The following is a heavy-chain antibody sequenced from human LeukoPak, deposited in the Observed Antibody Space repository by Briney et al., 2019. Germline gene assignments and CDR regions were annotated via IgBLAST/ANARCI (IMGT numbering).Heavy chain of an antibody. J-gene: IGHJ1*01. D-gene: IGHD3-22*01. V-gene: IGHV4-4*07. CDR3: VGSGYYYAEYFQH. CDR2: IYTSGST. CDR1: GGSISSYY. Sequence: SETLSLTCTVSGGSISSYYWSWIRQPAGKGLEWIGRIYTSGSTKYNPSLKSRVTISVDKSKNQFSLRLSSVTAADTAVYYCVGSGYYYAEYFQHWGQGTLVTVSS.